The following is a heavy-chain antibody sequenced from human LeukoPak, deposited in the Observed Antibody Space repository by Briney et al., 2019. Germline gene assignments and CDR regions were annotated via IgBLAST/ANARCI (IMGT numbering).Heavy chain of an antibody. D-gene: IGHD5-12*01. CDR1: GLTFNNYA. Sequence: PGGSLRLSCAASGLTFNNYAMSWVRQTSGKGLEWVSDISASGGTTYYAESVKGRFTISRDNSRNTLYLQMNSLRAEDTAVYYCVKDPDSGYDYYFDPWGQGTLVTVSS. J-gene: IGHJ5*02. V-gene: IGHV3-23*01. CDR3: VKDPDSGYDYYFDP. CDR2: ISASGGTT.